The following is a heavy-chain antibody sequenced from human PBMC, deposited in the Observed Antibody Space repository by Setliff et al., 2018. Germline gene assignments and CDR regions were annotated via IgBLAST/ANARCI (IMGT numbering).Heavy chain of an antibody. CDR2: IKQDGGKT. D-gene: IGHD3-22*01. Sequence: GESLQISCAASGFTFSSYWMTWVRQAPGKGLEWVANIKQDGGKTYYVDSVKGRFSISRDNAKNSLYLQMNSLRAEDTAVYYCAKYYSDNSGPRGAFDYWGQGTLVTVSS. J-gene: IGHJ4*02. CDR3: AKYYSDNSGPRGAFDY. V-gene: IGHV3-7*01. CDR1: GFTFSSYW.